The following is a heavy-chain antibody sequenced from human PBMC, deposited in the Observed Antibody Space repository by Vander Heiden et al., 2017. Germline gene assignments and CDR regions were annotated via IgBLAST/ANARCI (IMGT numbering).Heavy chain of an antibody. D-gene: IGHD3-9*01. V-gene: IGHV4-34*01. CDR2: SNHSGST. CDR3: AGAGYDILSNWFDP. CDR1: GGSFSGYY. Sequence: QVQLQQWGAGLLKPSETLSLTCAVYGGSFSGYYWSWIRQPPGKGLEWIGESNHSGSTNYNPSLKSRVTISVDTSKNQFSLKLSSVTAADTAVYYCAGAGYDILSNWFDPWGQGTLVTVSS. J-gene: IGHJ5*02.